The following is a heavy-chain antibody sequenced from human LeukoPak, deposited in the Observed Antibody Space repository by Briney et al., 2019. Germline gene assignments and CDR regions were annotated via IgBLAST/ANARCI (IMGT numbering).Heavy chain of an antibody. D-gene: IGHD1-26*01. Sequence: XVSXXXXGGTXXXYAISXVRQAPGQGLEWMGGIIPIFGTANYAQKFQGRVTITADESTSTAYMELSSLRSEDTAVYYCARGIGSYGSYWFDLWGQGTLVTVSS. CDR2: IIPIFGTA. CDR3: ARGIGSYGSYWFDL. CDR1: GGTXXXYA. V-gene: IGHV1-69*01. J-gene: IGHJ5*02.